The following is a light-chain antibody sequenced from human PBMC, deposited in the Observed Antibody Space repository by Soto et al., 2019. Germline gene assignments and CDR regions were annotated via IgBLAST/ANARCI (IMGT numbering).Light chain of an antibody. V-gene: IGKV1-5*03. CDR3: QQYNTYSLT. CDR1: QNIGRW. J-gene: IGKJ4*01. CDR2: QAS. Sequence: DIQMTQSPSTLSASVGDRVTITCRASQNIGRWLAWYQQKTGKAPKLLIDQASTLQSGLPSRFSGSGSGTEFTLTISNLQPDDFATYYCQQYNTYSLTFGGGTKVE.